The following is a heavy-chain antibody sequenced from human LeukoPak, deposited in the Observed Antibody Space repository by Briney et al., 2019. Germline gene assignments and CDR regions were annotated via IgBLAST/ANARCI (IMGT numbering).Heavy chain of an antibody. CDR1: GYTFTSYG. Sequence: AASVKVSRQASGYTFTSYGISWVRQAPGQGLEWMGWISAYNGNTNYAQKLQGRVTMTTDTSTSTAYMELRSLRSDDTAVYYCARTEVYYDYVWGNNWLDPWGQGTLVTVSS. CDR2: ISAYNGNT. J-gene: IGHJ5*02. CDR3: ARTEVYYDYVWGNNWLDP. V-gene: IGHV1-18*01. D-gene: IGHD3-16*01.